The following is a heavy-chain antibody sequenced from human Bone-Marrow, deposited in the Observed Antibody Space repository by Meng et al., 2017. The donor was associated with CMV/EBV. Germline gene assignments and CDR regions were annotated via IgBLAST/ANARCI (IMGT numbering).Heavy chain of an antibody. CDR1: GFTFSSYS. CDR3: ARANRGDHLGT. Sequence: GGSLRLSCAASGFTFSSYSMNWVRQAPGKGLEWVSYISSSSSTIYYADSVKGRFTVSRDNAKNSLHLQMNSLRAEDTAVYYCARANRGDHLGTWGQGTLVTVSS. V-gene: IGHV3-48*04. J-gene: IGHJ5*02. CDR2: ISSSSSTI. D-gene: IGHD2-21*02.